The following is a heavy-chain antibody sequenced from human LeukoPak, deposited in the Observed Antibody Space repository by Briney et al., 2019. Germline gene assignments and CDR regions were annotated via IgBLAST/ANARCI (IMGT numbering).Heavy chain of an antibody. CDR2: IKEDGTET. D-gene: IGHD5-24*01. CDR1: GFTFSDAW. CDR3: AKEGRSLQTY. J-gene: IGHJ4*02. Sequence: GGSLRLSCAASGFTFSDAWISWVRLAPGKGLEWVANIKEDGTETYYVDSVKGRFTISRDNAKNSLYLQMNSLRVEDTAVYYCAKEGRSLQTYWGQGTLVTVSS. V-gene: IGHV3-7*03.